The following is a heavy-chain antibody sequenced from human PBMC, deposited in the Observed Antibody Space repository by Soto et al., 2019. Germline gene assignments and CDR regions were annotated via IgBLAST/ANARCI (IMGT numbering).Heavy chain of an antibody. CDR2: ISYDGSNK. D-gene: IGHD4-4*01. V-gene: IGHV3-30*18. J-gene: IGHJ4*02. Sequence: GGSLRLSCAASGFTFSSYGMHWFRQAPGKGLEWVAVISYDGSNKYYADSVKGRFTISRDNSKNTLYLQMNSLRAEDTAVYYCAKDLQGVDYWGQGTLVTVSS. CDR3: AKDLQGVDY. CDR1: GFTFSSYG.